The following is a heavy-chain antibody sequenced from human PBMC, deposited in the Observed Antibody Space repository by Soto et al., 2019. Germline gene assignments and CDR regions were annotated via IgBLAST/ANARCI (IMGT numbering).Heavy chain of an antibody. CDR2: IFTRGTA. CDR1: GFSVNYNC. V-gene: IGHV3-53*01. D-gene: IGHD3-22*01. J-gene: IGHJ4*02. CDR3: TKLWGYYFES. Sequence: GGSLRLSCTASGFSVNYNCMAWVRQAPGKSPEWVAVIFTRGTAHYADSVTGRFTFSRDNSKRTLNLQLNNLRAEDTAVYYCTKLWGYYFESWGQGTLVTVSS.